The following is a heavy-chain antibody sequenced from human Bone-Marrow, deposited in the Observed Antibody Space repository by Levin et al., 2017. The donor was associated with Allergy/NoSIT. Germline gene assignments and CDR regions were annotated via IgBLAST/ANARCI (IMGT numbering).Heavy chain of an antibody. J-gene: IGHJ5*02. CDR3: ARSFTMLRGGFDP. CDR2: IFHTGST. CDR1: GGSISSGGSS. Sequence: SETLSLTCALSGGSISSGGSSWSWIRQPPGKGLEWIGYIFHTGSTYYNSSLKSRVTISVDRSKNQFSLKLTSVTAADTAVYYCARSFTMLRGGFDPWGQGMFVTVSS. D-gene: IGHD3-10*01. V-gene: IGHV4-30-2*01.